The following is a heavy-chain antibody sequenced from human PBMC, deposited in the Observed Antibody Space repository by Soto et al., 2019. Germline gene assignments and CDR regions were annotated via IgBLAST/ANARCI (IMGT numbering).Heavy chain of an antibody. CDR2: VNPNNVDT. CDR1: GYTFSNYD. D-gene: IGHD3-10*01. V-gene: IGHV1-8*01. Sequence: QVQLVQSGAELKKPGASVKVSCTASGYTFSNYDMNWVRQATGQRPEGIGWVNPNNVDTGYEQQFQGRVTLTTDISTTTAYMELTSLRSEETAIYYCANVSRKGSAIDFDYWGQGPRITFS. J-gene: IGHJ4*02. CDR3: ANVSRKGSAIDFDY.